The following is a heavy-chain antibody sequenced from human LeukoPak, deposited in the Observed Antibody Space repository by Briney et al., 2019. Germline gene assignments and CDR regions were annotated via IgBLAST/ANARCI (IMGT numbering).Heavy chain of an antibody. D-gene: IGHD5-24*01. J-gene: IGHJ4*02. Sequence: TGGSLRLSCAASGFTFSSYAMSWVRQAPGKGLEWVSAISGSGGSTYYADSVKGRFTISRDNSKNTLYLQMNSLRAEDTAVYYCAKAGELGMATITFTDYWGQGTLVTVSS. V-gene: IGHV3-23*01. CDR1: GFTFSSYA. CDR2: ISGSGGST. CDR3: AKAGELGMATITFTDY.